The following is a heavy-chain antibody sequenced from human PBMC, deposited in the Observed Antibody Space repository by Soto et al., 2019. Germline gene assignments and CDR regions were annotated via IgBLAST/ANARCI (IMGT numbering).Heavy chain of an antibody. D-gene: IGHD5-18*01. CDR2: IKQDGSEN. J-gene: IGHJ4*02. CDR1: WFTFSSYW. V-gene: IGHV3-7*03. CDR3: VRDFEGSYGYGPFDY. Sequence: PVGSLKLGCASSWFTFSSYWMSWVRQAPGKGLEWVANIKQDGSENYYVDSVRGRFTISRDNAKNSLYLQMISLRAEDTAVYYCVRDFEGSYGYGPFDYWGQGPLVTVSS.